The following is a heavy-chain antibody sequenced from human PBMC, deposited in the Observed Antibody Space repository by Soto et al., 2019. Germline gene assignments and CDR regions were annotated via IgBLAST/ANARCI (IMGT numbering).Heavy chain of an antibody. J-gene: IGHJ4*02. D-gene: IGHD1-26*01. CDR1: GYSFTSHW. CDR3: ATSTGRGFNY. Sequence: PXESLNISCKASGYSFTSHWIGWVRQMPGKGLEWMAIFYPGDSDTKYSPSFQGHVSISADKSIATVYLQWGSLRASDTAIYYCATSTGRGFNYWGQGTLVTVSS. V-gene: IGHV5-51*01. CDR2: FYPGDSDT.